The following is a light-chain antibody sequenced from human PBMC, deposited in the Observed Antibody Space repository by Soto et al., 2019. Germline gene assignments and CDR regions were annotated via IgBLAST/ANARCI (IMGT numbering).Light chain of an antibody. CDR3: QQYNRYPLT. J-gene: IGKJ4*01. CDR1: QSISSW. V-gene: IGKV1-5*03. CDR2: KAS. Sequence: DIQMTQSPSTLSASVGDRVTITCRASQSISSWVAWYQQKPVKAPKLLIYKASSLESGVPSRFSGSGSGTEFPLTISSLQPDDFATYHCQQYNRYPLTFGGGTKGEIK.